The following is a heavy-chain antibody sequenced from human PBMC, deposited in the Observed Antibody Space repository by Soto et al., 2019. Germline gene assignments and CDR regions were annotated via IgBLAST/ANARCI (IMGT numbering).Heavy chain of an antibody. J-gene: IGHJ5*02. D-gene: IGHD6-19*01. CDR1: EGSIAGGVYS. CDR2: MYHSGNT. V-gene: IGHV4-30-2*01. CDR3: AKESESSGWYSNWFDP. Sequence: PSETISLTCTVSEGSIAGGVYSLGWIRQPPGQGLEWIGYMYHSGNTYYNPSLKGRVTISLDHSRNQFSLRLNSVTAADTAVYYCAKESESSGWYSNWFDPWGQGTLVTVSS.